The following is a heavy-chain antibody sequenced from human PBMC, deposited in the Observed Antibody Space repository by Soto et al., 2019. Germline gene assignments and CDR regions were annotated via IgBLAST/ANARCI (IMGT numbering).Heavy chain of an antibody. D-gene: IGHD3-10*02. Sequence: GESLKISCAASGFTFSSYSMSWVRQAPGKGLEWVSGFRTSGDGGTTYYADSVKGRFTISRDNSKNTLFLQMNSLRAEDTAIYYCAKKVDSCSGSQDFDYWGQGTLVTVSS. CDR2: FRTSGDGGTT. V-gene: IGHV3-23*01. J-gene: IGHJ4*02. CDR1: GFTFSSYS. CDR3: AKKVDSCSGSQDFDY.